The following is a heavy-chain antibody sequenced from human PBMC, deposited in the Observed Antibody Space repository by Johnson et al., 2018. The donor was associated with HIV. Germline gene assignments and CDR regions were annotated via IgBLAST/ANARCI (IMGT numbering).Heavy chain of an antibody. CDR1: GFMFDDYA. Sequence: VLLVESGGTLVKPGMSLRLSCVASGFMFDDYAIHWVRQAPGKGLELVSGISWNSGTLGYADSVKGRFPVSRDNTKNTLFLEMNSLRPEDTAVYYCVKERQLVRSFDIWGQGTMVTVSS. CDR2: ISWNSGTL. J-gene: IGHJ3*02. V-gene: IGHV3-9*01. CDR3: VKERQLVRSFDI. D-gene: IGHD6-6*01.